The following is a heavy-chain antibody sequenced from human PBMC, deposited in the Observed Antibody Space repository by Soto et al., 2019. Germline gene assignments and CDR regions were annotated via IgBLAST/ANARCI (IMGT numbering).Heavy chain of an antibody. J-gene: IGHJ4*02. CDR2: MNPKSANT. D-gene: IGHD4-4*01. CDR1: RYTFISYD. V-gene: IGHV1-8*01. Sequence: QVQLVQSGAEVKKPGASVKVSCKASRYTFISYDINWVRQATGQGLEWMGWMNPKSANTGYAQNFQGRVTMTRNTYRSTAHMELNSLRSEDTAVYYCARSPSWETTVTPYYDDSWGQGTLVTVSS. CDR3: ARSPSWETTVTPYYDDS.